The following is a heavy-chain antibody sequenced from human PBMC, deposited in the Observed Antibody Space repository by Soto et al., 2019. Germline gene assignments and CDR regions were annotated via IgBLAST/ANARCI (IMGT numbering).Heavy chain of an antibody. J-gene: IGHJ6*02. CDR1: GGTFSSYA. Sequence: ASVKVSCKASGGTFSSYAISWVRQAPGQGLEWMGGIIPIFGTANYAQKFQGRVTITADESTSTAYMELSSLRSEDTAVYYCARDLIGIAAADTENYYGMDVWGQGTTVTVSS. D-gene: IGHD6-13*01. CDR3: ARDLIGIAAADTENYYGMDV. V-gene: IGHV1-69*13. CDR2: IIPIFGTA.